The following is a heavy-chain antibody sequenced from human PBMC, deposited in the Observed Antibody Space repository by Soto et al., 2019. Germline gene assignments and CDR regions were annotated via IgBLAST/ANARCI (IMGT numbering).Heavy chain of an antibody. D-gene: IGHD3-22*01. CDR1: GGTFSSYA. J-gene: IGHJ6*02. Sequence: QVQLVQSGAEVKKPGSSVKVSCKASGGTFSSYAISWVRQAPGQGLEWMGGIIPIFGTANYEQKFQGRVTITAHQSTTTAYIDLSSIRSEDPAVYYCARVIARHYYDSRKVLSGMDVWGQGTTVTVSS. V-gene: IGHV1-69*01. CDR3: ARVIARHYYDSRKVLSGMDV. CDR2: IIPIFGTA.